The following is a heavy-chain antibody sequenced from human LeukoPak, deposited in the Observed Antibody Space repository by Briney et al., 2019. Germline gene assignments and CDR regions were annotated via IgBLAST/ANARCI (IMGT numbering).Heavy chain of an antibody. V-gene: IGHV3-23*01. CDR2: ISGDGLGT. CDR1: EFTFGDYD. J-gene: IGHJ4*02. D-gene: IGHD3-10*01. Sequence: GGSLTLSCAASEFTFGDYDMSWVRQTLGKGLEWVSYISGDGLGTWYADSVRGRFTISRDKPRNTLYLQLNSLRVDDTAVYYCAKGPNFGSWRALDYWGQGSLVTVSS. CDR3: AKGPNFGSWRALDY.